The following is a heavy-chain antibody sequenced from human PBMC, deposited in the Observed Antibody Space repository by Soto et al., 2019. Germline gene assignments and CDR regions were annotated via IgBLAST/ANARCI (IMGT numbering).Heavy chain of an antibody. CDR2: IYYSGNT. V-gene: IGHV4-59*01. D-gene: IGHD1-26*01. CDR3: ARVIVGAFDY. J-gene: IGHJ4*02. CDR1: GGSISSYF. Sequence: SETLSLTCTVSGGSISSYFWSWIRQPPGKGLEWIGYIYYSGNTNYKPSLKSRVTISVDTSKYQFSLKLSSVTAADTAVYYCARVIVGAFDYWGQGTLVTVSS.